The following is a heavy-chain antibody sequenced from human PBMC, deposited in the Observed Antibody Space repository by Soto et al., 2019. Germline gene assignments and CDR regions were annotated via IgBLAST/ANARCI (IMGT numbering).Heavy chain of an antibody. CDR1: GYTFTSYD. CDR2: MNPNSGNT. J-gene: IGHJ4*02. CDR3: ARETSGSYRLGY. D-gene: IGHD1-26*01. V-gene: IGHV1-8*01. Sequence: QVQLVQSGAEVKKPGASVKVSCKASGYTFTSYDINWVRQATGQGLEWMGWMNPNSGNTGYAQKFQGRVTKNRNTSISTASMELSHMRSADTAVYYCARETSGSYRLGYWGQGTLVTVSS.